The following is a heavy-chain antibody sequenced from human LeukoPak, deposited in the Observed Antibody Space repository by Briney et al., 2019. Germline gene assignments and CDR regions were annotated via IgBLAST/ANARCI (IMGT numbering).Heavy chain of an antibody. CDR2: IIPIFGTA. CDR1: GGTFSSYA. Sequence: ASVKVSCKASGGTFSSYAISWVRQAPGQGLEWMGRIIPIFGTANYAQKFQGRVTITTDESTSTAYMELSSLRSEDTAVYYCARDLTPAYGLVYYFDYWGQGPLVTVSS. D-gene: IGHD3-10*01. J-gene: IGHJ4*02. V-gene: IGHV1-69*05. CDR3: ARDLTPAYGLVYYFDY.